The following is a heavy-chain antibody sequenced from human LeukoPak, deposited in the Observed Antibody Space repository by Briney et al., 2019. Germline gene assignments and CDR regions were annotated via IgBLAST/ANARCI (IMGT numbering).Heavy chain of an antibody. J-gene: IGHJ3*02. Sequence: PSETLSLTCAAYGGSFSGYYWSWIRQPPGKGLEWIGEINHSGSTNYNPSLKSRVTISVDTSKNQFSLKLSSVTAADTAVYYCARAVGYCSGGSCRAFDIWGQGTMVTVSS. D-gene: IGHD2-15*01. V-gene: IGHV4-34*01. CDR1: GGSFSGYY. CDR3: ARAVGYCSGGSCRAFDI. CDR2: INHSGST.